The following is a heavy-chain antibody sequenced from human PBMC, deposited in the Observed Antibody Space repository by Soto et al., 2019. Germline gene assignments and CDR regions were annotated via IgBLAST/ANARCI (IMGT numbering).Heavy chain of an antibody. V-gene: IGHV4-59*01. CDR1: GGSIRSYY. Sequence: SETLSLTCNVFGGSIRSYYWSWIRQPPGKGLEWIGYIYYSGNTNYNPSLKSRVTISVDTSKNQFSLKLSSVTAADTAVYYCARAPGDGYNGQFYFDYWGQGALVTVSS. CDR2: IYYSGNT. D-gene: IGHD5-12*01. CDR3: ARAPGDGYNGQFYFDY. J-gene: IGHJ4*02.